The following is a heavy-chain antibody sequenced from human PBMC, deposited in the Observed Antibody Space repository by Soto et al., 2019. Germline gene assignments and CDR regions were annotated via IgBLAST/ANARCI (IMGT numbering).Heavy chain of an antibody. CDR2: FVSEDA. CDR3: ATERGLGVGGSFDY. CDR1: SGSFSSRSLY. D-gene: IGHD6-13*01. J-gene: IGHJ4*02. V-gene: IGHV4-39*01. Sequence: LSLTCTVSSGSFSSRSLYWGCVRQPPREGGEWSVKFVSEDAYCDPSLEGRVTISGDTSKRQLSLKLRCVAAADTAIYYCATERGLGVGGSFDYWGQGALVTVS.